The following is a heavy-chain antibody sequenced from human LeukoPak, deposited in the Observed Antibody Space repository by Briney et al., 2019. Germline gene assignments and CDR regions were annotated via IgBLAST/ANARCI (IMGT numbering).Heavy chain of an antibody. CDR2: IHDSGST. CDR1: GCSIGSYY. Sequence: MPSETLSLTCAVSGCSIGSYYLSWVRQPPGKGLEWIGYIHDSGSTKYNPSLKSRVTMSVDTSRNHLSLKMTSVTAADTAVYYCARGRSGGDWFDPWGQGTLVTVSS. D-gene: IGHD3-10*01. CDR3: ARGRSGGDWFDP. J-gene: IGHJ5*02. V-gene: IGHV4-59*01.